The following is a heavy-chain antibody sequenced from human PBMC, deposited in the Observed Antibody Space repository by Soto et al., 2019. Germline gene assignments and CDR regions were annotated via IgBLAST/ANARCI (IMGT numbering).Heavy chain of an antibody. CDR3: ALPKTGSYSSFDY. Sequence: LRLACAASGFTFSSYAMSWVRQAPGKGLEWVSAISGSGGSTYYADSVKGRFTISRDNSKNTLYLQMNSLRAEDTAVYYCALPKTGSYSSFDYWGQGTLVTVSS. D-gene: IGHD1-26*01. V-gene: IGHV3-23*01. CDR2: ISGSGGST. CDR1: GFTFSSYA. J-gene: IGHJ4*02.